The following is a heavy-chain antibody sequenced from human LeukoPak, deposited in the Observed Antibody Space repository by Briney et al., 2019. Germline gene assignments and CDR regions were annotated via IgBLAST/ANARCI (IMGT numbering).Heavy chain of an antibody. CDR3: ARPDRDYYDSTTLGLDAFDI. J-gene: IGHJ3*02. V-gene: IGHV3-23*01. CDR1: GFTFSSYA. D-gene: IGHD3-22*01. CDR2: ISGSGGST. Sequence: PGGSLRLSCAASGFTFSSYAMSWVRQAPGKGLEWVSAISGSGGSTYYADSVKGRFTISRDNSKNTLYLQMNSLRAEDTALYYCARPDRDYYDSTTLGLDAFDIWGQGTMVTVSS.